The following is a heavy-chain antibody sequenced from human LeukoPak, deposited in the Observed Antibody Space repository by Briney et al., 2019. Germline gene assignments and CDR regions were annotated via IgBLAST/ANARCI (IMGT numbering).Heavy chain of an antibody. CDR3: ARGWQEGYFDY. J-gene: IGHJ4*02. Sequence: PSETLSLTCAVYGGSFSGYYWSWIRQPPGKGLEWIGEINHSGSTNYNPSLKSRVTISVDTSMNQFSLKLSSVTAADTAVYYCARGWQEGYFDYWGQGTLVTVSS. CDR2: INHSGST. V-gene: IGHV4-34*01. CDR1: GGSFSGYY.